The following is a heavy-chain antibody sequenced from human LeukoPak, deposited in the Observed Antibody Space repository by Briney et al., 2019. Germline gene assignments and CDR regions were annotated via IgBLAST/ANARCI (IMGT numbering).Heavy chain of an antibody. CDR3: AKQYYGYSVGYGMDV. CDR1: GFTFSSYA. CDR2: ISGSGGST. J-gene: IGHJ6*02. D-gene: IGHD3-10*01. Sequence: GGSLRLSCAASGFTFSSYAMSWVRQAPGKGLEWVSAISGSGGSTYYADSVKGRFTISRDNSKNTLYLQMNSLRAEDTAVYYCAKQYYGYSVGYGMDVWGQGTTATVSS. V-gene: IGHV3-23*01.